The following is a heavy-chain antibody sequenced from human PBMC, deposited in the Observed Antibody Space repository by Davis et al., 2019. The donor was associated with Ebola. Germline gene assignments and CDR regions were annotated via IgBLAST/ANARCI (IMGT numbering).Heavy chain of an antibody. CDR1: GLTFSNFG. CDR2: IKKDGVQK. V-gene: IGHV3-7*03. J-gene: IGHJ6*02. D-gene: IGHD3-3*01. Sequence: PGGSLKISCATSGLTFSNFGMSWVRQAPGKGLEWVATIKKDGVQKFYVDSVKGRFTISRDNSKNSLYLQMNSLRTEDTALYYCAKDSSLVFGGRYGMDVWGQGTTVTVSS. CDR3: AKDSSLVFGGRYGMDV.